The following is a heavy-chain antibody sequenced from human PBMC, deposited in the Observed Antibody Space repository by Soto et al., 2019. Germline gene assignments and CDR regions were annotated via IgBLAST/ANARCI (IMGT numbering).Heavy chain of an antibody. CDR3: ARDRSSGCSFDY. D-gene: IGHD6-19*01. V-gene: IGHV3-30-3*01. Sequence: QVQLVESGGGVVQPGRSLRLSCAASGFIFSSYPMHWVRQAPGKGLEWVALISYDGINKYYADSVKGRLTISRDNSKNTLYLQMNSLKTDDTAVYYCARDRSSGCSFDYWGQGTLVTVSS. J-gene: IGHJ4*02. CDR1: GFIFSSYP. CDR2: ISYDGINK.